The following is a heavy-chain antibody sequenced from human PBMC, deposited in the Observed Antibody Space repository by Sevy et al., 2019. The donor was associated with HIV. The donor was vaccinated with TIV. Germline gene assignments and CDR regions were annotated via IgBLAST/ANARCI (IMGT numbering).Heavy chain of an antibody. V-gene: IGHV3-15*01. CDR1: GFTFSSAW. CDR2: IKSEIDGGAI. D-gene: IGHD5-12*01. Sequence: GGSLRLSCAASGFTFSSAWMSWVRQAPGKGLEWVGRIKSEIDGGAIDYAAPVKGRFSISKDDSKNTVYLQMNSLKTEDTAVYYCMTDPGYRGYDEEVINYYYYGMDVWGQGTTVTVSS. J-gene: IGHJ6*02. CDR3: MTDPGYRGYDEEVINYYYYGMDV.